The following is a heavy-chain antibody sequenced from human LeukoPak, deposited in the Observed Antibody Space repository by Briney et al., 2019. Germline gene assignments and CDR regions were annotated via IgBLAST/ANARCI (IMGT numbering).Heavy chain of an antibody. CDR3: ARCYGSGSYYVY. Sequence: PSETLSLTCAVYGGSFSGYYWSWIRQPPGKGLEWIGEINHSGSTNYNPSLKSRVTISVDTSKDQFSLKLSSVTAADTAVYYCARCYGSGSYYVYWGQGALVTVSS. D-gene: IGHD3-10*01. CDR2: INHSGST. CDR1: GGSFSGYY. V-gene: IGHV4-34*01. J-gene: IGHJ4*02.